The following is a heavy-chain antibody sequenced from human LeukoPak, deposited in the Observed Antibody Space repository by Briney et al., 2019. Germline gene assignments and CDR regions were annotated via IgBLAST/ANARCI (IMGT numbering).Heavy chain of an antibody. CDR2: IRYDGINK. D-gene: IGHD5-18*01. CDR1: GFTFSSYA. CDR3: AKEILYSLGVNYYMDV. V-gene: IGHV3-30*02. J-gene: IGHJ6*03. Sequence: GGSLRLSCAASGFTFSSYAMHWVRQAPGKGLEWVAFIRYDGINKYYADSVKGRFTISRDNSKNTLYLQMNSLRAEDTAVYYCAKEILYSLGVNYYMDVWGKGTTVTISS.